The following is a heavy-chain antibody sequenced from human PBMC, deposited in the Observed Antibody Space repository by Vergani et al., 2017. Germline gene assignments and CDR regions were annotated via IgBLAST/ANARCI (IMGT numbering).Heavy chain of an antibody. J-gene: IGHJ4*02. Sequence: QVQLQESGPGLVKPSQTLSLTCTVSGSSISSGGYYWTWIRQHPGKGLEWIGYIYYNGNTYSNPSLKSRVTISVDTSKNQFSLNLSSVTAADTAVYYCARAGGYCSSTTCYTSIDFWGQGSLVTVSS. CDR2: IYYNGNT. CDR1: GSSISSGGYY. D-gene: IGHD2-2*02. V-gene: IGHV4-31*03. CDR3: ARAGGYCSSTTCYTSIDF.